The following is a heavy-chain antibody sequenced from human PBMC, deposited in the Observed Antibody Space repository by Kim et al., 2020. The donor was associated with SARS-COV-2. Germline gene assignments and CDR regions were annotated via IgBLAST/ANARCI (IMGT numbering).Heavy chain of an antibody. Sequence: SETLYLTCSVSGGSIRDSSYYWDWIRQPPGKGLEWIGNVYSSGSTYYNPSLQSRVTISVDTSKNQFSLKLTSVTVADTAIYYCARRILWNDPWGQGTLVTVSS. J-gene: IGHJ5*02. CDR1: GGSIRDSSYY. V-gene: IGHV4-39*01. D-gene: IGHD3-3*01. CDR2: VYSSGST. CDR3: ARRILWNDP.